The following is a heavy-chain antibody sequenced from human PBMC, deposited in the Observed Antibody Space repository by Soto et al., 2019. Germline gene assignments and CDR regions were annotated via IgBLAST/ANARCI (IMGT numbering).Heavy chain of an antibody. CDR1: GGSIRSYY. V-gene: IGHV4-4*07. J-gene: IGHJ6*02. D-gene: IGHD1-26*01. Sequence: SETLSLTCNVSGGSIRSYYWSWVRQPAGKPLEWIGRIYTSGSTNYNPSLKSRVSMSVDTSKNQFSLEVTSVTAADTAVYYCAREGASGFGMDVWGQGTTVTVSS. CDR3: AREGASGFGMDV. CDR2: IYTSGST.